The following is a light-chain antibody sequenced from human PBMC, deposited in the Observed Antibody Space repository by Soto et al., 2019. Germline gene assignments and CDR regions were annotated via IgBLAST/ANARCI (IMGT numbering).Light chain of an antibody. CDR1: QSISSR. V-gene: IGKV1-5*01. CDR3: QQYHSYWT. CDR2: DAS. J-gene: IGKJ4*02. Sequence: DIQMTQSPSTLSASVGDRVTITCRASQSISSRLAWFQQKPGKAPKLLIYDASSLESGVPQRFSGSGSGTEFTLTISSLETDDFSTYYCQQYHSYWTLGEGTKAEIK.